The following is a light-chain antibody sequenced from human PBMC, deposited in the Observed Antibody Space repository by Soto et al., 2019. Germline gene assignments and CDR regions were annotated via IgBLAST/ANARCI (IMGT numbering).Light chain of an antibody. Sequence: DIQMTQYPSSLSASEGDRVSIRCQASQDIRNYLNWYQQKPGKAPKLLIYDASNLETGVPSRFSGSGSGTHFDLTISSLQPEDIATYYCQQYDNLPITFGQGTRLEI. J-gene: IGKJ5*01. V-gene: IGKV1-33*01. CDR2: DAS. CDR3: QQYDNLPIT. CDR1: QDIRNY.